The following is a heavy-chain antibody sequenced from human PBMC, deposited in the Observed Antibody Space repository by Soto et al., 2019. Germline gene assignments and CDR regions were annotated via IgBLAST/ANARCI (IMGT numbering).Heavy chain of an antibody. CDR1: GYTFTSYA. CDR2: INAGNGNT. D-gene: IGHD2-21*02. CDR3: ARSIVVVTALDY. J-gene: IGHJ4*02. V-gene: IGHV1-3*05. Sequence: QVQLVQSGAEEKKPGASVKVSCKASGYTFTSYAMHWVRQAPGQRLEWMGWINAGNGNTKYSQKFQGRVTIPRDTSASTAYMELSSLRSEDTAVDYCARSIVVVTALDYWGQGTLVTVSS.